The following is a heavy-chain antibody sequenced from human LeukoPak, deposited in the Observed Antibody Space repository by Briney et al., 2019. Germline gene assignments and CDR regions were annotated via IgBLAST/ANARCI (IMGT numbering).Heavy chain of an antibody. J-gene: IGHJ3*02. Sequence: AGGSLRLSCAASGFTFSSYSMNWVRQAPGKGLEWVSYISSSSSTIYYADSVKDRFTISRDNAKNSLYLQMSSLRAEDTAVYYCARGRGQLLLGGDAFDIWGQGTMVTVSS. V-gene: IGHV3-48*01. CDR3: ARGRGQLLLGGDAFDI. CDR2: ISSSSSTI. D-gene: IGHD2-2*01. CDR1: GFTFSSYS.